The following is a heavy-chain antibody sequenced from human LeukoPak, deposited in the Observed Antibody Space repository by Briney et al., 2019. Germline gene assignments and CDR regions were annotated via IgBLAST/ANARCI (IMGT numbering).Heavy chain of an antibody. Sequence: PGGSLRLSCAASGFTFRSYAMSWVRQAPGKGLEWVSAISGSGGSTYYADSVKGRFTISRDNSKNTLYLQMNSLRAEDTAVYYCASYDSSGYYYYFDYWGQGTLVTVSS. CDR1: GFTFRSYA. CDR2: ISGSGGST. CDR3: ASYDSSGYYYYFDY. J-gene: IGHJ4*02. D-gene: IGHD3-22*01. V-gene: IGHV3-23*01.